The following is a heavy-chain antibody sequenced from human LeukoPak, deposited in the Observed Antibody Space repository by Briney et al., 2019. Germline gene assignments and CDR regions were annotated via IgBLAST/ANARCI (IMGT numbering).Heavy chain of an antibody. CDR3: ARDKEGDYYDY. CDR2: IYYSGGT. V-gene: IGHV4-61*01. Sequence: SETLSLTCTVSGYSISSGYYWSWIRQPPGKGLEWIGYIYYSGGTNYNPSLKSRVTISVDTSKNQFSLKLSSVTAADTAVYYCARDKEGDYYDYWGQGTLVTVSS. CDR1: GYSISSGYY. J-gene: IGHJ4*02.